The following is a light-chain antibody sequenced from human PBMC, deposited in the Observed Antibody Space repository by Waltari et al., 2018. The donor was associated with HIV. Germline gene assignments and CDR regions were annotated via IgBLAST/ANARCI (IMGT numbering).Light chain of an antibody. J-gene: IGLJ3*02. V-gene: IGLV3-21*02. CDR1: NIGSKS. CDR3: QVWDSSSDHPLWV. CDR2: DES. Sequence: SYVLTQPPSVSVAPGQTARITCGGNNIGSKSVHWYQQKPGQAPVLVVYDESYRPSGIPERFSGSNSGNMATLAISRVEAGDEADYYCQVWDSSSDHPLWVFGGGTKLTVL.